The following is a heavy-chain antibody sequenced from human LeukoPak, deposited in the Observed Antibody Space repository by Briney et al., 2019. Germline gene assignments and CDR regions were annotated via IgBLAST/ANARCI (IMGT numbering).Heavy chain of an antibody. D-gene: IGHD5-24*01. CDR2: ISSSGSNI. CDR1: GFTFSDYY. Sequence: PGGPLRLSCAASGFTFSDYYMSRIRQAPGKGLEWVSYISSSGSNIYYADSVRGRFTISRDNAKNSLYLQMISLRAEDTAVYYCARDPVEISYDYWGQGTLVTVSS. J-gene: IGHJ4*02. CDR3: ARDPVEISYDY. V-gene: IGHV3-11*04.